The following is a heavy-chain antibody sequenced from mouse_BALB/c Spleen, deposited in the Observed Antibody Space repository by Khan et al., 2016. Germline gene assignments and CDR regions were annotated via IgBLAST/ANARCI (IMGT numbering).Heavy chain of an antibody. CDR2: INPSTGYT. V-gene: IGHV1-7*01. Sequence: LEESGAELAKPGASVKMSCKASGYTFTSYWMHWVKQRPGQGLEWIGYINPSTGYTEYNQKFRDMATLTADKSSSTAYMQLSSLTSEDSAVYYCSSLYGNYVPYALDYWGQVTSVTVSS. D-gene: IGHD2-1*01. J-gene: IGHJ4*01. CDR1: GYTFTSYW. CDR3: SSLYGNYVPYALDY.